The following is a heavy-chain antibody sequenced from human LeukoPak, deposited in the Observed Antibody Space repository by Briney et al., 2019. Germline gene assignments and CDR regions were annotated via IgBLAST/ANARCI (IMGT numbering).Heavy chain of an antibody. CDR3: AAEYTSGSYRGDY. CDR2: INHSGST. D-gene: IGHD6-19*01. V-gene: IGHV4-34*01. J-gene: IGHJ4*02. CDR1: GGSFSDYY. Sequence: SETLSLTCAVYGGSFSDYYWSWIRQPPGKGLQRIGEINHSGSTNYNPSLKSRVTISVDTSKNQISLKLSSVTAADTAVYYCAAEYTSGSYRGDYRGQGTLVTVSS.